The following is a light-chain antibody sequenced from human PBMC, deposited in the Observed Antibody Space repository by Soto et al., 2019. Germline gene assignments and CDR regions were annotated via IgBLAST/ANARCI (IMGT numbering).Light chain of an antibody. CDR2: VGTGGIVG. J-gene: IGLJ2*01. V-gene: IGLV9-49*03. Sequence: QSVLTQPPSASASLGASVTLTCTLSSGYSNYKVDWYQQRPGKGPRFVMRVGTGGIVGSKGDGIPDRFSVLGSGLKRYLTIKNIQEEDESDYHCRADHGSVSIFDFCVGTKLTVL. CDR3: RADHGSVSIFD. CDR1: SGYSNYK.